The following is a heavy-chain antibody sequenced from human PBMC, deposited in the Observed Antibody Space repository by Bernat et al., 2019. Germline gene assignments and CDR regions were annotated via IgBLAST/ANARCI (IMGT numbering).Heavy chain of an antibody. V-gene: IGHV3-23*04. Sequence: EVQLVESGGGLVQPGGSLRLSCVASGFTFSNYAMSWVRQAAWKGLECVSGITGSGGSTYYADSVKGPFTISRDNSKSTLYLQMNSLRAEDTAVYYCAKDRSSGWTYFDYWGQRTLVTVSA. CDR3: AKDRSSGWTYFDY. J-gene: IGHJ4*02. D-gene: IGHD6-19*01. CDR1: GFTFSNYA. CDR2: ITGSGGST.